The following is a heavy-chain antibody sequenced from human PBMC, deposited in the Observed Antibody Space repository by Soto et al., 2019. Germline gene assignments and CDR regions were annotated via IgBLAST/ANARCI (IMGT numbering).Heavy chain of an antibody. CDR2: ISYDGSNK. CDR1: GFTFSSYG. CDR3: AKARYHYDILTGYRNYYFDY. Sequence: GGSLRLSXAASGFTFSSYGMHWVRQAPGKGLEWVAVISYDGSNKYYADSVKGRFTISRDNSKNTLYLQMNSLRAEDTAVYYCAKARYHYDILTGYRNYYFDYWGQGTLVTVSS. D-gene: IGHD3-9*01. J-gene: IGHJ4*02. V-gene: IGHV3-30*18.